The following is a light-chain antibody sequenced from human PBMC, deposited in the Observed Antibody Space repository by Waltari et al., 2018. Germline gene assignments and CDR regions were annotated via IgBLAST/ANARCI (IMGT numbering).Light chain of an antibody. CDR2: EDN. V-gene: IGLV6-57*03. CDR3: QSHDANHYVV. J-gene: IGLJ2*01. Sequence: NFMLTQPHSVSESPGKTVTISCTRSSGRIASHDVQWYQRRPGSVPTTVIYEDNQRPSGVPDRFSGSIDSSSNSASLTISGLQTEDEADYYCQSHDANHYVVFGGGTKVTVL. CDR1: SGRIASHD.